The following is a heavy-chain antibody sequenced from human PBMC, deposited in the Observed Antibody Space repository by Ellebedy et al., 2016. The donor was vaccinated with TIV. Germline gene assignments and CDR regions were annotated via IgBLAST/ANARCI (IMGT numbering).Heavy chain of an antibody. CDR1: GFTFSSYW. J-gene: IGHJ3*02. CDR2: IKQDGSVK. Sequence: GGSLRLXXAASGFTFSSYWMNWVRQAPGKGLEWVANIKQDGSVKKYVDSVKGRFTISRDNGKNSLYLQMSSLRVEDTAVYYCARNNHGAYGGGDAFDIWGQGTMVTVSS. CDR3: ARNNHGAYGGGDAFDI. D-gene: IGHD4-17*01. V-gene: IGHV3-7*01.